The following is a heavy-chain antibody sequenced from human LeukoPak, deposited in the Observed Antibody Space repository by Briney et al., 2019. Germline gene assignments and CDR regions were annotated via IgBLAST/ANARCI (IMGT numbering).Heavy chain of an antibody. Sequence: SVKVSCKASGGTFSCYAISWVRQAPGQGLEWMGRIIPIFGTANYAKKFQGRVTITTDESTSTAYMELSSLRSEDTAVYYCARGRDGYNSGELDYWGQGTLVTVSS. CDR3: ARGRDGYNSGELDY. D-gene: IGHD5-24*01. CDR2: IIPIFGTA. CDR1: GGTFSCYA. V-gene: IGHV1-69*05. J-gene: IGHJ4*02.